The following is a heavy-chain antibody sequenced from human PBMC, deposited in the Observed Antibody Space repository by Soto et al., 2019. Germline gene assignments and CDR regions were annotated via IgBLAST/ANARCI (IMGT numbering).Heavy chain of an antibody. D-gene: IGHD6-13*01. CDR1: GYTFTGYY. Sequence: ASVKVSCKASGYTFTGYYMHWVRQAPGQGLEWMGWINPNSGGTNYAQKFQGRVTMTRDTSISTAYMELSRLRPDDTAVYYCARSGSSWVVGAFDIWGQGTMVTVSS. V-gene: IGHV1-2*02. CDR3: ARSGSSWVVGAFDI. CDR2: INPNSGGT. J-gene: IGHJ3*02.